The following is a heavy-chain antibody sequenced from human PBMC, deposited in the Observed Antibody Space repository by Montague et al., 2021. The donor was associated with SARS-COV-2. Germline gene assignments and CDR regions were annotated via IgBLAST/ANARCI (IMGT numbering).Heavy chain of an antibody. CDR3: ASSLIYHYFDY. CDR2: ISYDGSNK. J-gene: IGHJ4*02. CDR1: EFTFSSYA. V-gene: IGHV3-30-3*01. D-gene: IGHD5-12*01. Sequence: SLRLSCAASEFTFSSYAMHWVRQAPGKGLEWVAVISYDGSNKYYADSVKGRFTISRDNSKNTLYLQMNSLRAEDTAVYYCASSLIYHYFDYWGQGTLVTVSS.